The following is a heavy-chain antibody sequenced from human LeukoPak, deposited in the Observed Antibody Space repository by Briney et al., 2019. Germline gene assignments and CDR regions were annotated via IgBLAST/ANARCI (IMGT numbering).Heavy chain of an antibody. CDR1: GGSFSSSNW. D-gene: IGHD2-21*01. J-gene: IGHJ3*02. V-gene: IGHV4-4*02. CDR3: ARAPIVVELNAFDI. CDR2: IYHSGST. Sequence: SETLSLTCAVSGGSFSSSNWWSWVRQPPGKGLEWIGEIYHSGSTNYNPSLKSRDTISVDKSKNHFSLKLSSVTAADTAVYYCARAPIVVELNAFDIWGQGTMVTVSS.